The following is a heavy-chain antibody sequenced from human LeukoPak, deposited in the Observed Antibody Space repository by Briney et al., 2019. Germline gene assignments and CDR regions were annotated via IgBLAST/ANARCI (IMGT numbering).Heavy chain of an antibody. J-gene: IGHJ6*02. CDR2: IIPIFGTA. D-gene: IGHD6-6*01. CDR1: GGTFSSYA. CDR3: ARGSGEAARRYYYYGMDV. V-gene: IGHV1-69*01. Sequence: SVKVSCKASGGTFSSYAISWVRQAPGQGLEWMGGIIPIFGTANYAQKFQGRVTITADESTSTAYMELSSLRSEDTAVYYCARGSGEAARRYYYYGMDVWGQGTTVTVSS.